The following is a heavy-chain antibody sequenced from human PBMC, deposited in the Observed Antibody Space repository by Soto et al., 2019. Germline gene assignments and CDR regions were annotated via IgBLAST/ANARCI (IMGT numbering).Heavy chain of an antibody. CDR2: IYYSGST. Sequence: SENRSLTCTFSVGSISIGGYSLSWIRQHPGKGLEWIGYIYYSGSTYYNPSLKSRVTISVDTSKNQFSLKLSSVTAAETAVYYCATVALEQTGNWFDPWGQGTMVTVSS. CDR1: VGSISIGGYS. D-gene: IGHD1-1*01. J-gene: IGHJ5*02. V-gene: IGHV4-31*03. CDR3: ATVALEQTGNWFDP.